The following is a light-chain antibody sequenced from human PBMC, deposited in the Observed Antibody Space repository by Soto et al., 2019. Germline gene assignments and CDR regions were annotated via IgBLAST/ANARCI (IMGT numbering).Light chain of an antibody. V-gene: IGKV1-39*01. CDR2: GAS. CDR1: QTISRD. CDR3: QQSYSTPWT. Sequence: DIQMTQSPSSLSASVGDRVTINCRASQTISRDLTWYQQKPGKAPNLLIFGASTLQPGVPPRFSGSGSGTDFTLIISNLQPEDFATYFCQQSYSTPWTFGQGTKVEIK. J-gene: IGKJ1*01.